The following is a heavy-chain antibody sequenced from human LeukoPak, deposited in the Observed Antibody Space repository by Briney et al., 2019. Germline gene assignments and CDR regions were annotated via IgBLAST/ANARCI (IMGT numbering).Heavy chain of an antibody. CDR3: ARGLYCSSSTSCYDYGMDV. D-gene: IGHD2-2*01. V-gene: IGHV1-69*01. J-gene: IGHJ6*02. CDR2: FIPILGSA. CDR1: GGTFISYG. Sequence: ASVNVSFKASGGTFISYGLNWVRQSPGQGREWMGGFIPILGSAKYEQKLQGRVESTADESTSTAYIELSSLRYEDTAVYYCARGLYCSSSTSCYDYGMDVWGQGTTVSVSS.